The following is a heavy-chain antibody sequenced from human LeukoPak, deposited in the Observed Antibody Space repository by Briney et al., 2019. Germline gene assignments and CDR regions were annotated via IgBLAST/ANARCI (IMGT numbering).Heavy chain of an antibody. D-gene: IGHD6-13*01. CDR2: IYTTGST. J-gene: IGHJ4*02. CDR1: GGSISSYY. CDR3: ARGIAAAAKQGGFDY. V-gene: IGHV4-4*07. Sequence: PSETLSLTCTVSGGSISSYYWSWIRQPAGKGLEWIGRIYTTGSTSYNPSLKSRVTMSVDTSKNQFSLKLSSVTAADTAVYYCARGIAAAAKQGGFDYWGQGTLVTVSS.